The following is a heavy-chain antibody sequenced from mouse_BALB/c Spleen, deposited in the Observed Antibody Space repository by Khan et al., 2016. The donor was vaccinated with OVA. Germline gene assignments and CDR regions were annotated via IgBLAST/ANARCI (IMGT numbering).Heavy chain of an antibody. CDR1: GYTFTDYA. CDR2: ISTYSGNT. V-gene: IGHV1S137*01. D-gene: IGHD2-3*01. J-gene: IGHJ2*01. CDR3: ASPAYDGYYDY. Sequence: QVQLKESGPELVRPGVSVKISCKGSGYTFTDYAMHWVKQSHAKSLEWIGLISTYSGNTNYNQKFKGKATMTVDKSSSTAYLELPRLTSEDSAIYYCASPAYDGYYDYWGQGTTFTVSS.